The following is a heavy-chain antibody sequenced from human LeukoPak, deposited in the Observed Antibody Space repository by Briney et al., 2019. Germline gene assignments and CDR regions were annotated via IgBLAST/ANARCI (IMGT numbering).Heavy chain of an antibody. J-gene: IGHJ4*02. D-gene: IGHD5-12*01. CDR3: AKPIRVAYFDY. CDR2: ISGSGGST. CDR1: GSTFSSYG. Sequence: GGSLRLSCAASGSTFSSYGMSWVRQAPGKGLEWVSAISGSGGSTYYADSVKGRFTISRDNSKNTLYLQMNSLRAEDTAVYYCAKPIRVAYFDYWGQGTLVTVSS. V-gene: IGHV3-23*01.